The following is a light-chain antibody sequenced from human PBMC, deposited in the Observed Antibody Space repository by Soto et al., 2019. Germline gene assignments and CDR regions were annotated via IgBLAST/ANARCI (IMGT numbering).Light chain of an antibody. CDR1: QSISDY. CDR2: GAS. V-gene: IGKV1-39*01. J-gene: IGKJ3*01. CDR3: QQSYSLPLT. Sequence: DIQMTQSPSSLSASVGDRVAITCWSSQSISDYLNWYQQKPGKALKLVIYGASNLQSGVPPRFSGSGSGSEFTLTISGLQPDDFAIYFCQQSYSLPLTFGPGTKVDV.